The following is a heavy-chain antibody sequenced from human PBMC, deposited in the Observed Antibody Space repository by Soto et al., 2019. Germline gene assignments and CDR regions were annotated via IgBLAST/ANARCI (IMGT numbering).Heavy chain of an antibody. CDR1: GGTFSSYA. CDR3: ARAPLFIVVVPAAMPYYYYGMDV. J-gene: IGHJ6*02. D-gene: IGHD2-2*01. V-gene: IGHV1-69*01. Sequence: QVQLVQSGAEVKKPGSSVKVSCKASGGTFSSYAISWVRQAPGQGLEWMGGIIPIFGTANYAQKFQCRVTITADESTSTAYMELSSLRSEDTAVYYCARAPLFIVVVPAAMPYYYYGMDVWGQGTTVTVSS. CDR2: IIPIFGTA.